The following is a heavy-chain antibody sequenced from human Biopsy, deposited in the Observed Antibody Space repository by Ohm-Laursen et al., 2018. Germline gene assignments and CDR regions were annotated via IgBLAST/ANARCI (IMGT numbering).Heavy chain of an antibody. V-gene: IGHV3-66*01. D-gene: IGHD3-16*01. CDR1: EFNVDSNH. CDR2: IHGSGRT. CDR3: AGAGGHSF. J-gene: IGHJ4*02. Sequence: SLRLSCSASEFNVDSNHMNWVRQAPGKGLEWVSMIHGSGRTDYADSVKGRFTVSRDNSKDTVYLQMNALRVDETAMYYCAGAGGHSFWGQGALVTVSS.